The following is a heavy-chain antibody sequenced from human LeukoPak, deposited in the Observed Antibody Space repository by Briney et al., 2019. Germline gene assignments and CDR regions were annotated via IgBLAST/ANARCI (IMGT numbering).Heavy chain of an antibody. CDR2: ISSSSYI. V-gene: IGHV3-21*01. D-gene: IGHD6-6*01. J-gene: IGHJ4*02. CDR1: GFTFSSYS. CDR3: ARVSLDSSSLASDY. Sequence: GGSLRLSCAASGFTFSSYSMNWVRQAPGKGLEWVSSISSSSYIYYADSVKGRFTISRDNAKNSLYLQMNSLRAEDTAVYYCARVSLDSSSLASDYWGQGTLVTVSS.